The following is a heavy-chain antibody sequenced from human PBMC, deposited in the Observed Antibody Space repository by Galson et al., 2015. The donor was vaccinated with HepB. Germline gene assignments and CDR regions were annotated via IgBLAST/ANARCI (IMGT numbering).Heavy chain of an antibody. D-gene: IGHD5-12*01. Sequence: SVKVSCKASGYTFTNFGISWVRQAPGQGLEWMGWVSAYNANTNYAQKLQGRVTMTTDTSTSTAYMELRSLRSDDTAMYYCARAWYSGYEYYYYGMDVWGQGATVTVSS. CDR1: GYTFTNFG. CDR3: ARAWYSGYEYYYYGMDV. V-gene: IGHV1-18*01. CDR2: VSAYNANT. J-gene: IGHJ6*02.